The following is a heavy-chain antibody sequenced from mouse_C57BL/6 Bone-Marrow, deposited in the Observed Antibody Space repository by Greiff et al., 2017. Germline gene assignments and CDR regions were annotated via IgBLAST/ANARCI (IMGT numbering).Heavy chain of an antibody. CDR1: GYTFTDYN. J-gene: IGHJ4*01. CDR2: INPNNGGT. CDR3: ANDLIWLRSYYYAMDF. V-gene: IGHV1-22*01. D-gene: IGHD2-2*01. Sequence: EVKLQESGPELVKPGASVKMSCKASGYTFTDYNMHWVKQSHGQSLEWIGYINPNNGGTSYTQKFKGKATLTVNKSSSTAYMELRSLTSEDSAVYYSANDLIWLRSYYYAMDFWGQGTSVTVSS.